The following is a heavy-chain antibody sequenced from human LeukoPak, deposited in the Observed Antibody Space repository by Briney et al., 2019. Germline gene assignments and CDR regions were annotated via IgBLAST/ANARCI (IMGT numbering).Heavy chain of an antibody. V-gene: IGHV1-2*02. D-gene: IGHD6-13*01. CDR3: ASSTGYSSSWGTLDV. Sequence: RASVKVSCKASGYTFTGYYMHWVRQAPGQGLEWMGWINPNSGGTNYAQKFQGRVTMTRDTSISTAYMELSRLRSDDTAVYYCASSTGYSSSWGTLDVWGKGTTVTISS. CDR1: GYTFTGYY. J-gene: IGHJ6*04. CDR2: INPNSGGT.